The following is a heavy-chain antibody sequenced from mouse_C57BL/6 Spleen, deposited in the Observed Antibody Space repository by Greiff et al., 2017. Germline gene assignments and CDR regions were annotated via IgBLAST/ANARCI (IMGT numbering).Heavy chain of an antibody. Sequence: QVQLQQPGTELVKPGASVKLSCKASGYTFTSYWMHWVKQRPGQGLEWIGNINPSNGGTNYNEKFKSKATLTVDKSSSTAYMQLSSLTSEDSAVXDCARGGYDYDDAMDDWGQRTSVTVSS. CDR3: ARGGYDYDDAMDD. J-gene: IGHJ4*01. V-gene: IGHV1-53*01. D-gene: IGHD2-4*01. CDR2: INPSNGGT. CDR1: GYTFTSYW.